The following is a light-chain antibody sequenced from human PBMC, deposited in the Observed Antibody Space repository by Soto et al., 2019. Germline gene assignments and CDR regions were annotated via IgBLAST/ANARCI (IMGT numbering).Light chain of an antibody. CDR3: QSHDSSLSGCV. V-gene: IGLV1-40*01. J-gene: IGLJ1*01. Sequence: QSVLTQPPSVSGAPGQRVTISCTGSSSNIGAGYDVHWYQQLPGTAPKLLIYGKNNRPSGVPDRFSGSESGTSASLAITGLQAEDEADYYCQSHDSSLSGCVFGTGTKVTVL. CDR2: GKN. CDR1: SSNIGAGYD.